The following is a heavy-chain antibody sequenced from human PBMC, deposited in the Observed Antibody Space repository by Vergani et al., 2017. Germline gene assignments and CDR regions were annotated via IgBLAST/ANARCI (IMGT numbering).Heavy chain of an antibody. CDR1: GFTSAGYA. Sequence: EVQLEESGAGLVLPGRSLRLSCVASGFTSAGYAMHWVRQAPGKGLEWVSGISWNSNSIGYADSVKGRFTISRDDAKNSLYLQMNSLRAADTALYYCAKDLGPSSGGGWFDPWGQGTLVTVSS. CDR3: AKDLGPSSGGGWFDP. D-gene: IGHD4-23*01. V-gene: IGHV3-9*02. CDR2: ISWNSNSI. J-gene: IGHJ5*02.